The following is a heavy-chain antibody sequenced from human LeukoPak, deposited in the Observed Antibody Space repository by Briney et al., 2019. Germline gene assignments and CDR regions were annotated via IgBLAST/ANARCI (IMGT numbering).Heavy chain of an antibody. V-gene: IGHV3-21*01. J-gene: IGHJ4*02. Sequence: PGGSLRLSCAASGFTFSSYSMNWVRQAPGKGLEWVSSISSSSSYIYYADSVKGRFTISRDNSKNTLYLQMNSLRAEDTAVYYCAREELPIAFDYWGQGTLVTVSS. CDR2: ISSSSSYI. CDR3: AREELPIAFDY. D-gene: IGHD1-26*01. CDR1: GFTFSSYS.